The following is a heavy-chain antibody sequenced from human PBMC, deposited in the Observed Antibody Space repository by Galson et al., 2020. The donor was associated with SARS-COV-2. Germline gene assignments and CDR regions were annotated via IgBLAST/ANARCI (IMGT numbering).Heavy chain of an antibody. V-gene: IGHV5-51*01. CDR2: IYPGDSDI. D-gene: IGHD6-6*01. Sequence: GESLKISCEGSGYSFADYWVAWVRQMPGKGLEWMGIIYPGDSDIRYSPSFQGRVTMSADKSTNTAYLQWSSLRASDTAIYYCARRKSPPGYSSSSPYYYYGMDVWGQGTTVTVSS. J-gene: IGHJ6*02. CDR1: GYSFADYW. CDR3: ARRKSPPGYSSSSPYYYYGMDV.